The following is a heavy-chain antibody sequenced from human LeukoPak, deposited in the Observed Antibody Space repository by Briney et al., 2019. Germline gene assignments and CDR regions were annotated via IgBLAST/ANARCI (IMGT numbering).Heavy chain of an antibody. J-gene: IGHJ5*02. Sequence: WASVKVSCKASGYTFTSYDINWVRQATGQGLEWMGWMNPNSGNTGYAQKFQGRVTITADESTSTAYMELSSLRSEDTAVYYCAREDLGSGSWRNPWFDPWGQGTLVTVSS. CDR3: AREDLGSGSWRNPWFDP. CDR1: GYTFTSYD. D-gene: IGHD3-10*01. CDR2: MNPNSGNT. V-gene: IGHV1-8*03.